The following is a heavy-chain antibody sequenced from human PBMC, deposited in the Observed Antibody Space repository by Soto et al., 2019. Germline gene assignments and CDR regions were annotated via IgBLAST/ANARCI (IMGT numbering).Heavy chain of an antibody. CDR2: IYHSGRT. V-gene: IGHV4-38-2*01. J-gene: IGHJ4*02. CDR1: GYSISSGYY. Sequence: KLSATLSLTCAFSGYSISSGYYWGWIRQPPGKGLEWIGSIYHSGRTYYNPSLKSRLTISLDTSKNQFSLKLTSVTAADTALYFCATTSGSFPYWGQGTLVTVSS. CDR3: ATTSGSFPY. D-gene: IGHD1-26*01.